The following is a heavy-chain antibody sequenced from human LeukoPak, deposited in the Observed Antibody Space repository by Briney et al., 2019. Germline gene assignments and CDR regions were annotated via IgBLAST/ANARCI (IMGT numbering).Heavy chain of an antibody. CDR1: GYTFTNYY. CDR3: ARDNLRFFDY. CDR2: INPTSGAT. D-gene: IGHD1-14*01. Sequence: ASVKVSCKPSGYTFTNYYIHWVRQAPGQGLEWMGWINPTSGATNYAPRFQGRVTMTRDTSIRTAYMELSSLRSDDTAVYYCARDNLRFFDYWGQGTLVTVSS. J-gene: IGHJ4*02. V-gene: IGHV1-2*02.